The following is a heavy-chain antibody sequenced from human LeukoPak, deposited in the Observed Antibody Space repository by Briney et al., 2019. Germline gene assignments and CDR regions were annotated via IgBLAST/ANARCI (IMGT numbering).Heavy chain of an antibody. D-gene: IGHD4-17*01. CDR1: GLTISSYS. Sequence: TGGSLRLSCAASGLTISSYSMNWVRQAPGKGLQWVSYISSSSSTIYYADSVKGRFTISRDNAKNTLYLQMNSLRAEDTAVYYCAKDTRSTVTTSSHYWGQGTLVTVSS. V-gene: IGHV3-48*01. CDR3: AKDTRSTVTTSSHY. CDR2: ISSSSSTI. J-gene: IGHJ4*02.